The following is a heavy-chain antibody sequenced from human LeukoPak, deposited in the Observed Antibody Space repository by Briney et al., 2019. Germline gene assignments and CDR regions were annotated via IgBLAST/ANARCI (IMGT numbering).Heavy chain of an antibody. Sequence: GRSLRLSCAASGFTFSSYAMSWVRQAPGRGLEWVSAISGSGGSTYYADSVKGRFTISRDNSKNTLYLQMNSLRAEDTAVYYCAKLKRFGELFTPFDYWGQGTLVTVSS. CDR1: GFTFSSYA. J-gene: IGHJ4*02. D-gene: IGHD3-10*01. CDR2: ISGSGGST. V-gene: IGHV3-23*01. CDR3: AKLKRFGELFTPFDY.